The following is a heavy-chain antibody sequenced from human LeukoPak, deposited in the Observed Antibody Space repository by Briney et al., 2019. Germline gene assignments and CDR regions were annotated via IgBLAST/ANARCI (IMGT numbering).Heavy chain of an antibody. J-gene: IGHJ6*03. V-gene: IGHV3-9*01. CDR3: ARFVTAARLGYYYYYYMDV. CDR2: ISWNSGSI. D-gene: IGHD6-6*01. Sequence: PGRSLRLSCAASGFTFDDYAMHWVRQAPGKGLEWVSGISWNSGSIGYADSVKGRFTISRDNAKNSLYLQMNSLRTEDTAVYYCARFVTAARLGYYYYYYMDVWGKGTTVTVSS. CDR1: GFTFDDYA.